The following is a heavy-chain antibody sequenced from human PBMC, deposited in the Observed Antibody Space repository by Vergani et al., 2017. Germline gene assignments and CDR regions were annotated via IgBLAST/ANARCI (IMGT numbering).Heavy chain of an antibody. V-gene: IGHV3-9*01. D-gene: IGHD6-13*01. CDR2: ISWNSDSR. CDR3: ARDSSSWNPLLAVYYYYGMDV. Sequence: VQLVESGGGVVQPGRSLRLSCAASGFTFDDYAMHWVRQAPGKGLEWVSGISWNSDSRGYVDSVKGRFTISRDNAKNSLYLQMNNLRVEDTAIYYCARDSSSWNPLLAVYYYYGMDVWGQGTTVTVSS. J-gene: IGHJ6*02. CDR1: GFTFDDYA.